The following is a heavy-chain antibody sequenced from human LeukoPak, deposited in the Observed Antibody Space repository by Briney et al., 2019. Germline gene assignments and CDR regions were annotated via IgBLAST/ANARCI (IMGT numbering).Heavy chain of an antibody. Sequence: ASVKVSFTASGYTFTSNYIHWVRQAPGQGLEWMGMIYPRDGSTSYAQKFQGRVTVTRDTSTSTVHMELSGLRSEDTAVYYCARDQEGFDYWGQGTLVTVSS. J-gene: IGHJ4*02. CDR3: ARDQEGFDY. V-gene: IGHV1-46*01. CDR1: GYTFTSNY. CDR2: IYPRDGST.